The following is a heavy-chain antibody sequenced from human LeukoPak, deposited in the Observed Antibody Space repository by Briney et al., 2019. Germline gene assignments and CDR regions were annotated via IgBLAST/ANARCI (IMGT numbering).Heavy chain of an antibody. V-gene: IGHV1-24*01. J-gene: IGHJ4*02. CDR1: GYTLTELS. CDR3: ATNTFGGVIVFDY. Sequence: GASVKVSCKVSGYTLTELSMHWVRQAPGKGLEWKGGFDPEDGETIYAQKFQGRVTMTEDTSTDTAYMELSSLRSEDTAVYYCATNTFGGVIVFDYWGQGTLVTVSS. CDR2: FDPEDGET. D-gene: IGHD3-16*02.